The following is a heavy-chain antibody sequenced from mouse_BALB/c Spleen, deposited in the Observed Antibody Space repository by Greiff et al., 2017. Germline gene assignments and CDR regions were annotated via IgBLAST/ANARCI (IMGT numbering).Heavy chain of an antibody. Sequence: VQLQESGAELVKPGASVKLSCTASGFNIKDTYMHWVKQRPEQGLEWIGRIDPANGNTKYDPKFQGKATITADTSSNTAYLQLSSLTSEDTAVYYCARGRLPSMDYWGQGTSVTVSS. CDR3: ARGRLPSMDY. J-gene: IGHJ4*01. CDR1: GFNIKDTY. V-gene: IGHV14-3*02. CDR2: IDPANGNT. D-gene: IGHD2-2*01.